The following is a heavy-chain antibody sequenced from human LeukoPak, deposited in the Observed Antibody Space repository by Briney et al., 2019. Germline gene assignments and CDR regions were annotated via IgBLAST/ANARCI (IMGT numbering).Heavy chain of an antibody. V-gene: IGHV1-18*01. J-gene: IGHJ4*02. D-gene: IGHD1-26*01. Sequence: ASVKVSCKASGYTFTSYGISWVRQAPGQGLEWMGWISAYNGNTNYAQKLQGRVTMTTDTSTSTAYMELRSLRSDDTAVYYCARYLLGELRNLIDYWGQGTLVTVSS. CDR1: GYTFTSYG. CDR2: ISAYNGNT. CDR3: ARYLLGELRNLIDY.